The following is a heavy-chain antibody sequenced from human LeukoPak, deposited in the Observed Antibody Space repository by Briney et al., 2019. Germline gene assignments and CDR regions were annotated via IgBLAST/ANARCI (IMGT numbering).Heavy chain of an antibody. Sequence: SETLSLTCAVSGGSINNYYWSWIRQPPRKGLEWIGDIYYSGSTNYNSALKGRVTISVDTSKNQFSLKLSSVTAADTAMYYCARGDYYYYYYMDVWGKGTTVTVSS. J-gene: IGHJ6*03. V-gene: IGHV4-59*01. CDR3: ARGDYYYYYYMDV. CDR2: IYYSGST. CDR1: GGSINNYY.